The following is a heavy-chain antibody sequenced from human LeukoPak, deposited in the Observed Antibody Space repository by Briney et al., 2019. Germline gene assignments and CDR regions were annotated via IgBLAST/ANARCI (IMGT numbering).Heavy chain of an antibody. V-gene: IGHV5-51*01. J-gene: IGHJ6*03. D-gene: IGHD3-22*01. CDR1: GYSFTSYW. CDR2: IYPGDSDT. Sequence: AGESLKISCKGSGYSFTSYWIGWVRQMPGKGLEWMGIIYPGDSDTRYSPSFQGQVTISADKSISTAYLQWSSLKASDTAMYYCARQARRYYDSSGYLTYYYYCMDVWGKGTTVTVSS. CDR3: ARQARRYYDSSGYLTYYYYCMDV.